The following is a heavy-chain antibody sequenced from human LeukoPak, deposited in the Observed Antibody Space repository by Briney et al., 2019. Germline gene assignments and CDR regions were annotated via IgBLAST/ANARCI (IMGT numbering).Heavy chain of an antibody. CDR2: IYHSGST. CDR1: GGSISSGGYY. D-gene: IGHD3-22*01. CDR3: ARDLGVILYYYDSSGYSDAFDI. V-gene: IGHV4-30-2*01. J-gene: IGHJ3*02. Sequence: SETLSLTCTVSGGSISSGGYYWSWIRQPPGKGLEWIGYIYHSGSTYYNPSLKSRVTISVDRSKNQFSLKLSSVTAADTAVYYCARDLGVILYYYDSSGYSDAFDIWGQGTMVTVSS.